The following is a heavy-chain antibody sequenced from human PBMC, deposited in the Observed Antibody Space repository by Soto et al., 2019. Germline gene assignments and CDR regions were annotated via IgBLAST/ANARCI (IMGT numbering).Heavy chain of an antibody. CDR3: AKVSLGATTITDFYYYGMDV. J-gene: IGHJ6*02. Sequence: PGGSLRLSCAASGFTFDNYAMNWVRQAPGKGLEWVSGITGSGENTYYADSVKGRFTISRDNSKNTLYVQLSSLRVEDTAIYYCAKVSLGATTITDFYYYGMDVWGQGTMVTVSS. CDR1: GFTFDNYA. V-gene: IGHV3-23*01. CDR2: ITGSGENT. D-gene: IGHD1-26*01.